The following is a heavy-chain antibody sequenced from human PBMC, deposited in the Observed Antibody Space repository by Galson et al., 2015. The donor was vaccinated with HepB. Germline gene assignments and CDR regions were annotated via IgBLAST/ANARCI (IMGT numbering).Heavy chain of an antibody. CDR2: ISGSGAST. Sequence: SLRLSCAASGFTFTSYAMSWFRQAPGKGLEWVSAISGSGASTYNADSVEGRFTVSRDNSKNTLYLQMNSLRAEDTAVYYCAKAQVRGYSYGYGHNGMDVWGQGTTVTVSS. CDR3: AKAQVRGYSYGYGHNGMDV. J-gene: IGHJ6*02. V-gene: IGHV3-23*01. CDR1: GFTFTSYA. D-gene: IGHD5-18*01.